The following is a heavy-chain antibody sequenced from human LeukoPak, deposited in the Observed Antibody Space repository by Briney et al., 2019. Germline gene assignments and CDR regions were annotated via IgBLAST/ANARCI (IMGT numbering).Heavy chain of an antibody. CDR2: INHSGST. D-gene: IGHD4-17*01. Sequence: SETLSLICAVYGGSFSGYYWSWIRQPPGKGLEWIGEINHSGSTNYNPSLKSRVTISVDTSKNQFSLKLSSVTAADTAVYYCARAAPDDYGDYGGLMGFDPWGQGTLVTVSS. V-gene: IGHV4-34*01. CDR3: ARAAPDDYGDYGGLMGFDP. J-gene: IGHJ5*02. CDR1: GGSFSGYY.